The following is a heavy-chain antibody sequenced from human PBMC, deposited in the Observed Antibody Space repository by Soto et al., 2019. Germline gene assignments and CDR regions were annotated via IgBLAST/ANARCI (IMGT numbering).Heavy chain of an antibody. J-gene: IGHJ4*02. CDR2: IYPVDSDT. CDR1: GYSFPTYW. Sequence: GESLKIPCKGSGYSFPTYWIAWVRQMPGKGLEWMGIIYPVDSDTTYSPSFQGQVTISADKSISTAYLQWSSLKVSDTAMYYCARVGYCGGGTCYAGGPFDYWGQGTLVTVSS. V-gene: IGHV5-51*01. D-gene: IGHD2-15*01. CDR3: ARVGYCGGGTCYAGGPFDY.